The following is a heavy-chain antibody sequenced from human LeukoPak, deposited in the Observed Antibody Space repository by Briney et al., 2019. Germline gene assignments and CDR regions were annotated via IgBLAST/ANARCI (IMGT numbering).Heavy chain of an antibody. CDR2: INPDSGGT. CDR3: ATYEPTNNYDRSGYGNAFDI. Sequence: GASVKVSCKVSGYTLTELSMHWVRQAPGQGLEWMGWINPDSGGTNYAQKFQGRVTMTRDTSIRTAYMELSRLRSDDTAVYYCATYEPTNNYDRSGYGNAFDIWGQGTMVTVSS. D-gene: IGHD3-22*01. CDR1: GYTLTELS. J-gene: IGHJ3*02. V-gene: IGHV1-2*02.